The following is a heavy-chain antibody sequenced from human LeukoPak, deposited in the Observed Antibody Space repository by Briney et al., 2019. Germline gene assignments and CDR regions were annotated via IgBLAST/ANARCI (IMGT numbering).Heavy chain of an antibody. V-gene: IGHV3-33*08. Sequence: GGSLRLSCTASGYTFSDYGMHWVRQAPGKGLEWLSVISYSGVVKFYADSVKGRFTISRDNAKNSLYLQMNSLGAEDTAVYYCARGIAVAGTFDYWGQGTLVTVSS. J-gene: IGHJ4*02. CDR2: ISYSGVVK. D-gene: IGHD6-19*01. CDR3: ARGIAVAGTFDY. CDR1: GYTFSDYG.